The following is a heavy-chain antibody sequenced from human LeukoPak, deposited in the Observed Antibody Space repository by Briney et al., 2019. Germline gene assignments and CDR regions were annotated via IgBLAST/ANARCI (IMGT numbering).Heavy chain of an antibody. CDR1: GFTFSSYS. D-gene: IGHD4-17*01. CDR2: ISSSSSYI. CDR3: ARDGSLDYAMNFDY. V-gene: IGHV3-21*01. Sequence: GGSLSLSCAASGFTFSSYSMNWVRQAPGKGLEWVSSISSSSSYIYYADSVKGRFTISRDNAKNSLYLQMNSLRAEDTAVYYCARDGSLDYAMNFDYWGQGTLVTVSS. J-gene: IGHJ4*02.